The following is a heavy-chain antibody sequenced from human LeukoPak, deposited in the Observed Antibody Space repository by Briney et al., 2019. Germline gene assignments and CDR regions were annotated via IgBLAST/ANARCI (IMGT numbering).Heavy chain of an antibody. CDR1: GFTFSNYA. CDR3: AKGSDYYGSVTSKKTD. J-gene: IGHJ4*02. V-gene: IGHV3-23*01. D-gene: IGHD3-10*01. Sequence: PGGSLRLSCSVSGFTFSNYAMHWVRQAPGKGPEWVSLISGGSGNVYYVDSVKGRLTISRDNSKNTLYVQMTSLRAEDTAIYYCAKGSDYYGSVTSKKTDWGQGTLVTVSS. CDR2: ISGGSGNV.